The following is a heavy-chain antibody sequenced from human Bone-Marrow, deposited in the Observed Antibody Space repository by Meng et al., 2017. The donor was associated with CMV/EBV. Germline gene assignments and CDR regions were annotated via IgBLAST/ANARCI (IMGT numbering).Heavy chain of an antibody. CDR2: IRSATTFT. CDR1: FSFSSYA. D-gene: IGHD2-15*01. Sequence: FSFSSYAMIWVRQAPGKGLEWVSSIRSATTFTYYADPVKGRFAISRDNAKHSLHLQMNSLRAEDTAVYYCAREQLGYCSGGSCAIDFWGQGTLVTVSS. CDR3: AREQLGYCSGGSCAIDF. V-gene: IGHV3-21*01. J-gene: IGHJ4*02.